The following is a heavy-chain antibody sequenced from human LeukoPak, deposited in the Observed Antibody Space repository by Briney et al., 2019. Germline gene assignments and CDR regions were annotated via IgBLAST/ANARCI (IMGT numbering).Heavy chain of an antibody. V-gene: IGHV4-30-2*01. J-gene: IGHJ5*02. CDR1: GGSISSGGYS. D-gene: IGHD3-10*01. Sequence: SETLSLTCAVSGGSISSGGYSWSWIRQPPEKGLEWIGYVYHSGSTYYNPSLKSRVTISVDRSKNQFSLKLSSVTAADTAVYYCARGTNSGFDPWGQGTLVTVSS. CDR3: ARGTNSGFDP. CDR2: VYHSGST.